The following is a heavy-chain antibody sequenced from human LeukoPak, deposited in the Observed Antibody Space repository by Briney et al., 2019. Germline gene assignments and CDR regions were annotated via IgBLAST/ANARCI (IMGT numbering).Heavy chain of an antibody. D-gene: IGHD2-15*01. CDR2: SSPYNGDT. V-gene: IGHV1-18*01. J-gene: IGHJ5*02. CDR1: GYTFTNFG. Sequence: GASVKVSCKASGYTFTNFGISWVRQAPGQGLEWMGWSSPYNGDTDYPEKVQGRVTMTTDTSTSTAYMELRSLRSDDTVVYYCARGGVGHCSGGSCPTSWFDPWGQGTLVTVSS. CDR3: ARGGVGHCSGGSCPTSWFDP.